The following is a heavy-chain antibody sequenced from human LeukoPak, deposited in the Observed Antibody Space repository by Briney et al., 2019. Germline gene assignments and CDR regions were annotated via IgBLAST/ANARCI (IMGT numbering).Heavy chain of an antibody. CDR3: AVVPTPHDILWFSLGREAFDI. D-gene: IGHD2-21*01. Sequence: SQTLSLTCTVSGGSISSGDYYWSRIRQPPGKGLEWIGYIYYSGSTYYNPSLKSRVTISVDTSKNQFSLKLSSVTAADTAVYYCAVVPTPHDILWFSLGREAFDIWGQGTMVTVSS. V-gene: IGHV4-30-4*08. CDR1: GGSISSGDYY. CDR2: IYYSGST. J-gene: IGHJ3*02.